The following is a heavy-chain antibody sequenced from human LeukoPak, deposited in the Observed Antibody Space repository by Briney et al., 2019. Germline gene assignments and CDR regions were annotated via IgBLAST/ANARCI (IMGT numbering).Heavy chain of an antibody. D-gene: IGHD5-18*01. CDR2: ISSSGSTI. Sequence: GGSMRLSCAASGFTFSSYEMNWVRQAPGKGLEWVSYISSSGSTIYYADSVKGRFTISRDNAKNSLYLQMNSLRAEDTAVYYCAGPVKRGYSYGYGYWGQGTLVTVSS. CDR3: AGPVKRGYSYGYGY. J-gene: IGHJ4*02. V-gene: IGHV3-48*03. CDR1: GFTFSSYE.